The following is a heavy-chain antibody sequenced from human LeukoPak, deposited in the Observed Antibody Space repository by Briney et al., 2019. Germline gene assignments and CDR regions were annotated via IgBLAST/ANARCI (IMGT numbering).Heavy chain of an antibody. V-gene: IGHV3-23*01. CDR2: ISGSGGST. CDR1: GFTFSSYA. CDR3: AKVLTHVNPFYGSGWYVDAFDI. D-gene: IGHD6-19*01. J-gene: IGHJ3*02. Sequence: PGGSLRLSCAASGFTFSSYAMSWVRQAPGKGLEWVSAISGSGGSTYYADSVKGRITISRDNSKNTLNLQMNSLRAEDTAVYYCAKVLTHVNPFYGSGWYVDAFDIWGQGTMVTVSS.